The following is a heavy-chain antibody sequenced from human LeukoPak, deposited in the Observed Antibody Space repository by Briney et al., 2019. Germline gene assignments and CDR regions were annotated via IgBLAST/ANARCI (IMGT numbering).Heavy chain of an antibody. D-gene: IGHD3-10*01. V-gene: IGHV3-48*04. CDR2: INSSSSTI. Sequence: GGSLRLSCEASGFTFSSYNMNWVRQAPGQGLEWVSYINSSSSTINYADTVKGRFTISRDTAKSTPYLQLNSLRAEDTAVYYCARVSVIFVGKLTNLPDYWGQGTLVTVSS. CDR1: GFTFSSYN. CDR3: ARVSVIFVGKLTNLPDY. J-gene: IGHJ4*02.